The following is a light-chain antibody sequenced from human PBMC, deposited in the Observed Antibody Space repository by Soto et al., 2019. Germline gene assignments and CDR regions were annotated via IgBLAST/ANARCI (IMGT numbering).Light chain of an antibody. CDR2: EAS. Sequence: DIQMTQSPSSLSASVGDRVTITCRASQTITKYLNWYQQKAGKAPNLLIYEASSLLNGVPSRFRGSGSGTDFTLPISGLQPEDFATYYCQQSYITPWTFGQGTKVEIK. CDR1: QTITKY. V-gene: IGKV1-39*01. J-gene: IGKJ1*01. CDR3: QQSYITPWT.